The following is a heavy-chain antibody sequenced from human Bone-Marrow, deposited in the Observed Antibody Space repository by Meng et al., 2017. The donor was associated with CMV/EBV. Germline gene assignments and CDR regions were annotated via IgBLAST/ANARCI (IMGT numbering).Heavy chain of an antibody. V-gene: IGHV3-33*06. D-gene: IGHD6-13*01. CDR2: IWYDGSNK. J-gene: IGHJ6*02. Sequence: GGSLRLSCAASGFTFSSYGMHWVRQAPGKGLEWVAVIWYDGSNKYYADSVKGRFTISRDNSKNTLYLQMNSLRAEDTAVYYCAKDLSESSSWYRDYYYGMDVWGQGTTVTVPS. CDR3: AKDLSESSSWYRDYYYGMDV. CDR1: GFTFSSYG.